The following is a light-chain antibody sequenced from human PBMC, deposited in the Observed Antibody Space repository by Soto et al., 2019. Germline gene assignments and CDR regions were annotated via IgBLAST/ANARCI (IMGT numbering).Light chain of an antibody. Sequence: DIQMTQSPSSLSASVGDRVTITCRASQSISSYLNWYQQKPGKAPKVLIFGASSLQSGVPSRFSGSGSGTDFTLTISSLRPEDFAIYCCQQSYSTPHTFGQGTKLEIK. J-gene: IGKJ2*01. CDR1: QSISSY. CDR2: GAS. CDR3: QQSYSTPHT. V-gene: IGKV1-39*01.